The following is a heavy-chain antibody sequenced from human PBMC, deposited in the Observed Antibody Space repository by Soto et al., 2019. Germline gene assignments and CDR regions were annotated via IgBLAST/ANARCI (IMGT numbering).Heavy chain of an antibody. D-gene: IGHD3-22*01. CDR1: GYTFTSYA. CDR2: INAGNGNT. V-gene: IGHV1-3*01. Sequence: ASVKVSCKASGYTFTSYATHWVRQAPGQRLEWMGWINAGNGNTKYSQKFQGRVTITRDTSASTVYMELSSLRSEDTAVYYCATTVRYYDSSGSSPFDIWGQGTMVTVSS. J-gene: IGHJ3*02. CDR3: ATTVRYYDSSGSSPFDI.